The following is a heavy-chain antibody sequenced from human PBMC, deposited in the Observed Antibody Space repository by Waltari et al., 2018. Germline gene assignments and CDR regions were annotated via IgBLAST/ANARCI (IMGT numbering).Heavy chain of an antibody. J-gene: IGHJ2*01. V-gene: IGHV3-33*01. Sequence: QVQLVESGGGVVQPGRSLRLSCAASGFTFRSQGMHWGRQAPGKGLEWVAVIWHDGSNKYYADSVKGRFTISRDTSKNTLYLQMNSLRAEDTAVYYCARSYSSSWYPYYWYFDLWGRGALVTVSS. CDR3: ARSYSSSWYPYYWYFDL. D-gene: IGHD6-13*01. CDR1: GFTFRSQG. CDR2: IWHDGSNK.